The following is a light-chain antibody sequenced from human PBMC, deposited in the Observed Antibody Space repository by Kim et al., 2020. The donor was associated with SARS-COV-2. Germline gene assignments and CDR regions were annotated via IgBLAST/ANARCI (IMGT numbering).Light chain of an antibody. V-gene: IGKV4-1*01. Sequence: ATLNCKSSQTVLYNSNNKNYLAWYQQKPGQAPKLLIYWASSRESGVSDRFSGSGSETDFTLSISSLQAEDVAVYYCQQYYSTPPSFGQGTKLEI. CDR1: QTVLYNSNNKNY. CDR2: WAS. J-gene: IGKJ2*03. CDR3: QQYYSTPPS.